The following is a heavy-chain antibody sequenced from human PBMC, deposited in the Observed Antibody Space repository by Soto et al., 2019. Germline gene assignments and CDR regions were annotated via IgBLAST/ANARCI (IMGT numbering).Heavy chain of an antibody. CDR2: VSGDNGHT. J-gene: IGHJ5*02. Sequence: QVQLVQSGAEVKKPGASVKVSCKASGYTFTTHGISWVRQAPGQGLEWMGWVSGDNGHTNYAQSRQARVTMTTGTSTNTGYMELRSLRSGDTGVYYCARALGYCRSGTCYREWFDPWGKGTLVTVSS. V-gene: IGHV1-18*01. CDR1: GYTFTTHG. D-gene: IGHD2-15*01. CDR3: ARALGYCRSGTCYREWFDP.